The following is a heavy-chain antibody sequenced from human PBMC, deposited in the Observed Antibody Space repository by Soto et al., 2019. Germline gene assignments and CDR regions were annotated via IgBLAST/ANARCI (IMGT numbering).Heavy chain of an antibody. J-gene: IGHJ4*02. CDR3: AKDLIIVGAKIPSSY. Sequence: EVQLLESGGGLVQPGGSLRLSCAASGFTFSSYAMSWVLQAPGKGLEWVSAISGSGGSTYYADSVKGRFTISRDNSKNTLYLQMNSLRAEDTAVYYCAKDLIIVGAKIPSSYWGQGTLVTVSS. D-gene: IGHD1-26*01. CDR1: GFTFSSYA. CDR2: ISGSGGST. V-gene: IGHV3-23*01.